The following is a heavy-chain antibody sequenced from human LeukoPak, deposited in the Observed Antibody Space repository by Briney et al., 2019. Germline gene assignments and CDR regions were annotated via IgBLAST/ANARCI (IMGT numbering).Heavy chain of an antibody. CDR2: ISTSSSYI. CDR3: ARSDYGDSHFDY. CDR1: GFTFSSYS. J-gene: IGHJ4*02. Sequence: GGSLRLSCAASGFTFSSYSMNWVRQAPGKGLEWVSFISTSSSYIHNADSVKGRFTISRHNAKNSLYLQMNSLRAEDTAVYYCARSDYGDSHFDYWGQGTLVTVSS. D-gene: IGHD4-17*01. V-gene: IGHV3-21*01.